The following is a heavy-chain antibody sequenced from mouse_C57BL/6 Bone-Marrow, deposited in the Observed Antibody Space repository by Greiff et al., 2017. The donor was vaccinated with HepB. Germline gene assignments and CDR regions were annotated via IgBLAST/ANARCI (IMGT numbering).Heavy chain of an antibody. CDR1: GFTFSSYG. V-gene: IGHV5-6*01. J-gene: IGHJ1*03. CDR2: ISSGGSYT. Sequence: EVMLVESGGDLVKPGGSLKLSCAASGFTFSSYGMSWVRQTPDKRLEWVATISSGGSYTYYPDSVKGRFTISRDNAKNTLYLQMSSLKSEDTAMYYCARHGNYYGSSPYGYFDVWGTGTTVTDSS. D-gene: IGHD1-1*01. CDR3: ARHGNYYGSSPYGYFDV.